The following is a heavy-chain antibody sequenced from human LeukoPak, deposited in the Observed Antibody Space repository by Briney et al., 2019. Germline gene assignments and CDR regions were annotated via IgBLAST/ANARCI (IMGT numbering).Heavy chain of an antibody. D-gene: IGHD2-2*01. V-gene: IGHV3-23*01. Sequence: PGGSLRLSCAASGFTFSSYAMSWVRQAPGKGLEWVSAISGSGGSTYYADSVKGRFTISRDNSKNTLYLQMNSLRAEDTAVYYCASPDCGSTRCYGFDNWGQGTLVTVSS. J-gene: IGHJ4*02. CDR3: ASPDCGSTRCYGFDN. CDR1: GFTFSSYA. CDR2: ISGSGGST.